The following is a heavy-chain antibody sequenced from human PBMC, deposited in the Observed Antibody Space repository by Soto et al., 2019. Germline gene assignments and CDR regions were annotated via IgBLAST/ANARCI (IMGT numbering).Heavy chain of an antibody. D-gene: IGHD3-16*02. CDR1: GYTFTSYG. CDR2: ISAYNGNT. CDR3: ARDRALSLPWYFAY. V-gene: IGHV1-18*01. Sequence: EASVKVSCKASGYTFTSYGISWVRQAPGQGLEWMGWISAYNGNTNYAQKLQGRVTMTTDTSTSTAYMELRSLRSDDTAVYYCARDRALSLPWYFAYWGQGTLVTVSS. J-gene: IGHJ4*02.